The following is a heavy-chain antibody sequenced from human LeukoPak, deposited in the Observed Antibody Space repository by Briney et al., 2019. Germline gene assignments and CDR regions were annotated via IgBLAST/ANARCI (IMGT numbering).Heavy chain of an antibody. CDR1: GYTFTGYY. V-gene: IGHV1-2*02. J-gene: IGHJ4*02. CDR3: AKLPGYSSGWFHGEADY. CDR2: INPNSGGT. D-gene: IGHD6-19*01. Sequence: ASVKVSCKASGYTFTGYYMHWVRQAPGQGLEWIGWINPNSGGTNYARKLQGRVTMTRDTSIGTAYMELSRLRSDDTAVYYCAKLPGYSSGWFHGEADYWGQGALVTVSS.